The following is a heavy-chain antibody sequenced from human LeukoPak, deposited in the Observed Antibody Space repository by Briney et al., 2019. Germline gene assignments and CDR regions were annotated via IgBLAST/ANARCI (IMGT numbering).Heavy chain of an antibody. D-gene: IGHD2-8*01. J-gene: IGHJ4*02. CDR1: GFTFSNYW. CDR2: TNNDGSST. V-gene: IGHV3-74*01. CDR3: TRSVFPYYFDC. Sequence: GGSLRLSCAASGFTFSNYWMHWVRQAPGKGLVWVSRTNNDGSSTTYADFVKGRFTSSRDNAKNTLYLQMDSLRAEDTAVYYCTRSVFPYYFDCWGQGTLVTVSS.